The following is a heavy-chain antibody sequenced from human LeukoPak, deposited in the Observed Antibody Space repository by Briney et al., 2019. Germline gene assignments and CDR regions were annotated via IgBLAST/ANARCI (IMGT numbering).Heavy chain of an antibody. CDR1: GFTFQIYA. CDR3: TTSEGGFGGVIAR. CDR2: KRKTDGGTT. D-gene: IGHD3-16*02. Sequence: GGSLRLSCAASGFTFQIYAMSWVRLAPGKGLEWVGLKRKTDGGTTGYAAPVKGRFTISRDDSKNTVYLQMNSLKTEDTAVYYCTTSEGGFGGVIARWGQGTLVTVSS. V-gene: IGHV3-15*01. J-gene: IGHJ4*02.